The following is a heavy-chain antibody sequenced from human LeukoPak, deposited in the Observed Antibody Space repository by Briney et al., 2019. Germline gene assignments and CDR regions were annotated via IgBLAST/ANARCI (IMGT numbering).Heavy chain of an antibody. V-gene: IGHV3-23*01. CDR3: AKAPKPLLRYFDWLKNFDY. CDR2: ISGSGGST. Sequence: SGYTLTELSMHWVRQAPGKGLEWVSAISGSGGSTYYADSVKGRFTISRDNSKNTLYLQMNSLRAEDTAVYYCAKAPKPLLRYFDWLKNFDYWGQGTLVTVSS. CDR1: GYTLTELS. D-gene: IGHD3-9*01. J-gene: IGHJ4*02.